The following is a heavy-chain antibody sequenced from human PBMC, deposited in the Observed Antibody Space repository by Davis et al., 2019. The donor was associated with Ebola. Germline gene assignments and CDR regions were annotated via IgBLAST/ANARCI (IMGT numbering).Heavy chain of an antibody. V-gene: IGHV4-61*05. CDR2: IYYSGST. J-gene: IGHJ4*02. CDR3: ARDFVY. Sequence: SETLSLTCTVSGGSISSSSYYWGWIRQPPGKGLEWIGYIYYSGSTNYNPSLKSRVTISVDTSKNQFSLKLRSVTAADTAVYFCARDFVYWGQGALVTVSS. CDR1: GGSISSSSYY.